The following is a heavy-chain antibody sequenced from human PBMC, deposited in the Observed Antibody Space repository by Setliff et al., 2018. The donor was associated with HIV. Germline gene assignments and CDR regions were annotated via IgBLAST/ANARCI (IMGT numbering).Heavy chain of an antibody. CDR3: ARVRLTMIMMVDDFYQ. D-gene: IGHD3-22*01. CDR1: GGSISNFY. Sequence: SETLSLTCSVSGGSISNFYWSWIRQPPGKGLEWVGHIYSTGDTNYNPSLKSRVTLSADTSKNQLSLGLTSVTAGDPAGYYCARVRLTMIMMVDDFYQWGQGTLVTVSS. J-gene: IGHJ4*02. V-gene: IGHV4-4*07. CDR2: IYSTGDT.